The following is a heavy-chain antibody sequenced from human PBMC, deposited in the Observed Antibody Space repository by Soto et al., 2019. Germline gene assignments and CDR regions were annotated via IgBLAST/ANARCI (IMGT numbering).Heavy chain of an antibody. CDR2: ISSSSSYI. CDR3: ARVTEYSYGPGYFDY. J-gene: IGHJ4*02. D-gene: IGHD5-18*01. CDR1: GFSFSRYG. V-gene: IGHV3-21*01. Sequence: SCAASGFSFSRYGMHWVRRARCKGLEWVSSISSSSSYIYYADSVKGRFTISRDNAKNSMYLQMNSLRAEDTAVYYCARVTEYSYGPGYFDYWGQGTLVTVSS.